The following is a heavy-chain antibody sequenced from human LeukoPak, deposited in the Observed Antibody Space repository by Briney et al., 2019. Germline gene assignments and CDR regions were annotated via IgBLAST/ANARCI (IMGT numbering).Heavy chain of an antibody. CDR3: ASPDYYGSGSRPFDY. V-gene: IGHV3-74*01. J-gene: IGHJ4*02. CDR2: INSDGSST. D-gene: IGHD3-10*01. Sequence: GGSLRLSCAASGFTFSSYWIHWVRQAPGKGLVWVSRINSDGSSTSYADSVKGRFTISRDNAKNTLYLQMNSLRAEDTAVYYCASPDYYGSGSRPFDYWGQGTLVTVSS. CDR1: GFTFSSYW.